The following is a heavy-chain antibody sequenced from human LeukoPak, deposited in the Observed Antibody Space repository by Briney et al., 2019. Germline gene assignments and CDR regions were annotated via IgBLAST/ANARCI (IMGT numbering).Heavy chain of an antibody. D-gene: IGHD3-10*02. Sequence: GGSLRLSCAASGFTFSSYGMSWVRQAPGKGLEWVSAISGSGGSTYYADSVKGRFTISRDNSQNTLYLQMNSLRAEDTAVYYCAELGITMIGGVWGKGTTVTISS. CDR2: ISGSGGST. J-gene: IGHJ6*04. V-gene: IGHV3-23*01. CDR3: AELGITMIGGV. CDR1: GFTFSSYG.